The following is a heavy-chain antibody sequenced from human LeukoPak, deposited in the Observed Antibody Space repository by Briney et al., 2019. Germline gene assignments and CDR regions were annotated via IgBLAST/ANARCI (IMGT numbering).Heavy chain of an antibody. CDR2: INHSGST. CDR1: GGSFSGYY. J-gene: IGHJ6*03. CDR3: ASSHYYYYMDV. V-gene: IGHV4-34*01. Sequence: SETLSLTCAVYGGSFSGYYWSWIRQPPGKGLEWIGEINHSGSTNYNPSLKSRVTISVDTSKNQFSLKLSSVTAADTAVYYCASSHYYYYMDVWGKGTTVTVSS.